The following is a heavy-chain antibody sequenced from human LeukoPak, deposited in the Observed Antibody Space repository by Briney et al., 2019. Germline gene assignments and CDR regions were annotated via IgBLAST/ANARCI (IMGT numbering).Heavy chain of an antibody. CDR2: INHSGST. J-gene: IGHJ6*03. CDR1: GGSFSGYY. D-gene: IGHD3-22*01. V-gene: IGHV4-34*01. Sequence: SETLSLTCAVYGGSFSGYYWSWIRQPPGKGLEWIGEINHSGSTNYNPSLKSRVTISVDTSKNQFSLKLSSVTAADTAVYYCARRSREWLLPFHTQNYYYYYMDVWGKGTTVTVSS. CDR3: ARRSREWLLPFHTQNYYYYYMDV.